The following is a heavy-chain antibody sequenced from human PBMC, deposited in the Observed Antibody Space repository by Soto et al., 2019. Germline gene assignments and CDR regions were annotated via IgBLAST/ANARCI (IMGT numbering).Heavy chain of an antibody. CDR1: GFTFSSYG. J-gene: IGHJ4*02. V-gene: IGHV3-33*01. D-gene: IGHD3-9*01. CDR3: ARDRETDILTGLDY. CDR2: IWYDGSNK. Sequence: PGGSLRLSCAASGFTFSSYGMHWVRQAPGKGLEWVAVIWYDGSNKYYADSVKGQFTISRDNSKNTLYLQMNSLRAEDTAVYYCARDRETDILTGLDYWGQGTLVTVSS.